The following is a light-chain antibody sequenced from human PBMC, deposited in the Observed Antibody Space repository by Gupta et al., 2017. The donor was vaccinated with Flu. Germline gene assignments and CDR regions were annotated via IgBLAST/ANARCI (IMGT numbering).Light chain of an antibody. CDR3: QQYGNSPPYS. Sequence: EIVLTQFPGTLSLSPGERATLSCRASQSVSNSYLAWYQQKPGQAPRLLIYGASSRATGIPDRFSGSGSGTDFTLTISRLEPEDFAVYYCQQYGNSPPYSVGHGTKVEIK. V-gene: IGKV3-20*01. CDR1: QSVSNSY. CDR2: GAS. J-gene: IGKJ2*03.